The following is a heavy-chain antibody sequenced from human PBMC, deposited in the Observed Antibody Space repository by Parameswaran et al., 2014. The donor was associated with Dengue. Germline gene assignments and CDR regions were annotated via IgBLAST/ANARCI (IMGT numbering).Heavy chain of an antibody. V-gene: IGHV4-39*01. Sequence: WIRQPPGKGLEWIGSIYYSGSTYYNPSLKSRVTISVDTSKNQFSLKLSSVTAADTAVYYCAQGYSSSWQTPPIDYWGQGTLVTVSS. CDR3: AQGYSSSWQTPPIDY. D-gene: IGHD6-13*01. CDR2: IYYSGST. J-gene: IGHJ4*02.